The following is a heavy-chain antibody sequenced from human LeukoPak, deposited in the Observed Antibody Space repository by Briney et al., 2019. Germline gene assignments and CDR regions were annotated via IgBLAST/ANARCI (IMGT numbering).Heavy chain of an antibody. CDR2: INTDGTVT. Sequence: GGSLRLSCAASGFAFSKYWMLWVRQAPGKGLESVSRINTDGTVTTYADSVKGRFTVSRDNADNTMFLQINSVRDEDTAVYYCATKQWLAPPPDSWGQGTPVTVSS. V-gene: IGHV3-74*01. D-gene: IGHD6-19*01. J-gene: IGHJ4*02. CDR1: GFAFSKYW. CDR3: ATKQWLAPPPDS.